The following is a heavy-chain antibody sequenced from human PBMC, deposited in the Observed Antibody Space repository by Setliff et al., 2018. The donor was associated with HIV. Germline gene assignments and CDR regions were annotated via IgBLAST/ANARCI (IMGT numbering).Heavy chain of an antibody. Sequence: SETLSLTCTVYGGSFSGYYWTWIRQPPGKGLEFIGEMNHRGVIKYLSSLKSRVTISVDTSKNQFSLKLSSVTAADTAVYYCASEGLGEVFDYWGQGTLVTVS. CDR1: GGSFSGYY. CDR3: ASEGLGEVFDY. D-gene: IGHD3-16*01. V-gene: IGHV4-34*01. J-gene: IGHJ4*02. CDR2: MNHRGVI.